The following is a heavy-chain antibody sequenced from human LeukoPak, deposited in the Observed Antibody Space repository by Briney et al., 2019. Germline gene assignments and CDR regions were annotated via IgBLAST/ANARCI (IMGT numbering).Heavy chain of an antibody. V-gene: IGHV1-18*01. CDR1: GYTFTSYG. CDR3: AREGSYYYDSSGFDY. Sequence: PVASVKVSCKASGYTFTSYGISWVRQAPGQGLEWMGWISAYNGNTNYAQKLQGRVTMATDTSTSTAYMELRSLRSDDTAVYYCAREGSYYYDSSGFDYWGQGTLVTVSS. CDR2: ISAYNGNT. D-gene: IGHD3-22*01. J-gene: IGHJ4*02.